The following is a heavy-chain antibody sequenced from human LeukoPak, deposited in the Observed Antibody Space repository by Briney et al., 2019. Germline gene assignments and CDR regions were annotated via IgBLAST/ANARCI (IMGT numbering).Heavy chain of an antibody. CDR2: IYYSGST. V-gene: IGHV4-59*01. CDR3: GSTNYNPSLKSRVTISVDTSKNHFSLKLNSVTAADTAVYYCAREWVDYGDYIDAFDI. D-gene: IGHD3-10*01. J-gene: IGHJ3*02. Sequence: PSETLTLTCTVSGGSISSYYWSWIRQPPGKGLEWIGYIYYSGSTNYNPSLKSRVTILVNKSKNQSSLKLTYVPAADDAEYYSGSTNYNPSLKSRVTISVDTSKNHFSLKLNSVTAADTAVYYCAREWVDYGDYIDAFDIWGQGKMVTVSS. CDR1: GGSISSYY.